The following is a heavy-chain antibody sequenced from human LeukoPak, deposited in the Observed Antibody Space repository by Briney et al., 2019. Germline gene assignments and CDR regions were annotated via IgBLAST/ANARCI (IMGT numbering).Heavy chain of an antibody. D-gene: IGHD3-10*01. Sequence: PSETLSLTCTVSGGSISSYYWSWIRQPAGKGLGWIGRIYTSGSTNYNPSLKNRVTMSVDTSKNQFSLKLSSVTAADTAVYYCARESRFGELLSWGQGTLVTVSS. CDR2: IYTSGST. CDR3: ARESRFGELLS. J-gene: IGHJ5*02. V-gene: IGHV4-4*07. CDR1: GGSISSYY.